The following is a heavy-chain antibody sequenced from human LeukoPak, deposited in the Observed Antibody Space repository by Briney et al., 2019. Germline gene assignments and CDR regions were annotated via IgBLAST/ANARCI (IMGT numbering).Heavy chain of an antibody. J-gene: IGHJ4*02. Sequence: GGSLRLSCAAPGFTFSSYAMCWVRQAPGRGLEWVSRIGISGGRTYYADCVKGRFIISRDTSNNTLYLQMSSLRAEDTAVYYCANSGSYLVNFDWWGQGTLVTVSS. CDR1: GFTFSSYA. V-gene: IGHV3-23*01. CDR3: ANSGSYLVNFDW. D-gene: IGHD1-26*01. CDR2: IGISGGRT.